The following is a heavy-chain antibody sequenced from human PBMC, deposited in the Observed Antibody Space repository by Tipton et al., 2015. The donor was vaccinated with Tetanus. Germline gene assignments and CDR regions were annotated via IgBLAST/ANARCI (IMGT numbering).Heavy chain of an antibody. CDR2: FHFTGST. D-gene: IGHD1-26*01. Sequence: LSLTCTVSGASINTHHWSWLRQAPGKGLEWIGYFHFTGSTNFNPSLQSRVTISGDTSKNQFSLTMRSVTAADTAVYYCARLIVGATTSEYFQHWGQGTLVTVPS. J-gene: IGHJ1*01. CDR3: ARLIVGATTSEYFQH. V-gene: IGHV4-59*08. CDR1: GASINTHH.